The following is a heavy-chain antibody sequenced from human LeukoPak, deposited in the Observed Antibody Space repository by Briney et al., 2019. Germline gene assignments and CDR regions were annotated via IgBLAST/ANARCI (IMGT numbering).Heavy chain of an antibody. V-gene: IGHV4-30-2*01. J-gene: IGHJ4*02. CDR1: GGSISSGGYY. CDR2: IYHSGST. Sequence: PSETLSLTCTVSGGSISSGGYYWSWIRQPPGKGLEWIGYIYHSGSTYYNPSLKSRVTISVDRSKNQFSLKLSSVTAADTAVYYCARDRELPIYFDYWGQGTLVTVSS. CDR3: ARDRELPIYFDY. D-gene: IGHD1-26*01.